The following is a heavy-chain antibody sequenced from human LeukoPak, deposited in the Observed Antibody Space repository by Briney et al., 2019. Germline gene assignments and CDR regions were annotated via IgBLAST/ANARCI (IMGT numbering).Heavy chain of an antibody. J-gene: IGHJ4*02. CDR3: ARTYGSGTYYFDY. V-gene: IGHV3-23*01. CDR2: GST. Sequence: GGSLRLSFVASGFTFIIYAMSWVRQAAGKGLEWVSAGSTYYADSVKVRFTISRDIYKNTLYLQMNGLRAYDTAVYCCARTYGSGTYYFDYWGQGTLVTVFS. D-gene: IGHD3-10*01. CDR1: GFTFIIYA.